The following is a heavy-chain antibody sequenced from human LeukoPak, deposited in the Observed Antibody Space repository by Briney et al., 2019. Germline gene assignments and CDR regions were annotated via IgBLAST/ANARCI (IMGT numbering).Heavy chain of an antibody. D-gene: IGHD3-22*01. V-gene: IGHV5-51*01. CDR3: ARHADNYYDSSGYTQINWFDP. CDR1: GYSFTSYW. J-gene: IGHJ5*02. CDR2: TYPGDSDT. Sequence: GESLKISCKGSGYSFTSYWIGWVRQMPGKGLEWMGITYPGDSDTRYSPSFQGQVTISADKSISTAYLQWSSLKASDTAMYYCARHADNYYDSSGYTQINWFDPWGQGTLVTVSS.